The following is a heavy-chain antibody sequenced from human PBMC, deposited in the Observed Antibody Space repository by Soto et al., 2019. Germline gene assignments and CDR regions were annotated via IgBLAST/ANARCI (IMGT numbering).Heavy chain of an antibody. V-gene: IGHV3-15*01. CDR2: IKSKTDGGTT. CDR1: GFTFSNAW. CDR3: TTDQEDGSGSRYYYYYYMDV. Sequence: GGSLRLSCAASGFTFSNAWMSWVRQAPGKGLEWVGRIKSKTDGGTTDYAAPVKGRFTISRDDSKNTLYLQMNSLKTEDTAVYYCTTDQEDGSGSRYYYYYYMDVWGKGTTVTVSS. J-gene: IGHJ6*03. D-gene: IGHD3-10*01.